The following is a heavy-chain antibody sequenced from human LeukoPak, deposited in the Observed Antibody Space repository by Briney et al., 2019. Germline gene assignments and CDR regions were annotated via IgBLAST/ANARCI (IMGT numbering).Heavy chain of an antibody. D-gene: IGHD3/OR15-3a*01. CDR1: GGSFSGYY. J-gene: IGHJ4*02. CDR3: ARQTGSGLFILP. Sequence: SETLSLTCAVYGGSFSGYYWSWIRQPPGKGLEWIGEINHSGNTYYNASLKSRVSISIDTSKNQFSLKLTSVTAADTAVYYCARQTGSGLFILPGGQGTLVTVSS. V-gene: IGHV4-34*01. CDR2: INHSGNT.